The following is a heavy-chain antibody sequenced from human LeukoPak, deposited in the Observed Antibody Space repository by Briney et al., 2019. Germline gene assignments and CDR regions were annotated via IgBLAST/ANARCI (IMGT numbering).Heavy chain of an antibody. Sequence: ASVKVSCTASGYTFTFYYMHWVRQAPGQGLEWVGWINPNSGGPKYALKFQGRVTLTRDTSVTTTYMELSSLRSDDTAVYYCARGDTLKRPHYFDHWGQGALVTVPS. CDR2: INPNSGGP. D-gene: IGHD5-18*01. CDR3: ARGDTLKRPHYFDH. J-gene: IGHJ4*02. CDR1: GYTFTFYY. V-gene: IGHV1-2*02.